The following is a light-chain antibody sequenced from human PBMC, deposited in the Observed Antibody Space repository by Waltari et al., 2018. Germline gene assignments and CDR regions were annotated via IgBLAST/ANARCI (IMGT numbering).Light chain of an antibody. CDR1: SSNIGSNY. V-gene: IGLV1-47*01. CDR3: AAWDDSLSGPV. Sequence: QSVLTQPPSASGTPGQRVTISCSGSSSNIGSNYVYWYPQLPGTAPKLLALRNNQRPSGAPVRFSGSNSGTSASLAIIGLRSEDEADYYCAAWDDSLSGPVFGGGTKLTVL. J-gene: IGLJ2*01. CDR2: RNN.